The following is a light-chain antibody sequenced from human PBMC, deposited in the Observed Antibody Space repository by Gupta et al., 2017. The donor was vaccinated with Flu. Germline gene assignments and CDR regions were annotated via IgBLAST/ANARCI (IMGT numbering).Light chain of an antibody. CDR1: SSDVGGYNY. CDR3: SSYTSSSTPVV. CDR2: EVS. J-gene: IGLJ2*01. Sequence: SDLTQPASVSGSPGQSITSSCPGTSSDVGGYNYVSWYQQHPGKAPKLMIYEVSNRPSEVSNRFSDSKSVTTASLTISGLHAEDEADYYCSSYTSSSTPVVFGGGTKLTVL. V-gene: IGLV2-14*01.